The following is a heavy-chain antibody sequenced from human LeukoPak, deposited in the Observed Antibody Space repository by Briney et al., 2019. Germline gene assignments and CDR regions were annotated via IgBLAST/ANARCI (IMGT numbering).Heavy chain of an antibody. CDR3: ARETAYYYGSGSNLDAFDI. V-gene: IGHV3-74*01. Sequence: GGSLRLSCAASGFTFSSYWMHWVRQAPGKGLVWVSRINSDGSSTSYADSVKGRFTISRDNAKNTLYLQMNSLRAEDTAVYYCARETAYYYGSGSNLDAFDIWGQGTMVTVSS. CDR2: INSDGSST. J-gene: IGHJ3*02. CDR1: GFTFSSYW. D-gene: IGHD3-10*01.